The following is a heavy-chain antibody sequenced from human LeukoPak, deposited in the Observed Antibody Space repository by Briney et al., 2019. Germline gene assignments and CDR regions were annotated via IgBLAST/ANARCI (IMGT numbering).Heavy chain of an antibody. CDR1: GFTFSSCA. D-gene: IGHD5-12*01. J-gene: IGHJ4*02. V-gene: IGHV3-23*01. CDR3: ARGPSGYHNT. CDR2: ISGSGDST. Sequence: GGSLRLSCAASGFTFSSCAMSWVRQAPGKGLEWVSTISGSGDSTYYADSVKGRFTISRDNSKNTLYLQMNSLRAEDTAVYYCARGPSGYHNTGGQGTLVTVSS.